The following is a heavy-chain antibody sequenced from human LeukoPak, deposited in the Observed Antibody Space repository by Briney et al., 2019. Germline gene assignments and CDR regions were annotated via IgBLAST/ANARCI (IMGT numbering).Heavy chain of an antibody. CDR2: ISSDGSKT. D-gene: IGHD3-9*01. Sequence: GRSLRLSCAASGFAFNTYSLHWVRQAPDTGLEWMAGISSDGSKTYYADSVQDRFTISRDNSKNTLYLQMNSLRADDTAVYYCARDLIVITFDWHHWYFDLWGRGTLVTVSS. CDR3: ARDLIVITFDWHHWYFDL. J-gene: IGHJ2*01. CDR1: GFAFNTYS. V-gene: IGHV3-30*01.